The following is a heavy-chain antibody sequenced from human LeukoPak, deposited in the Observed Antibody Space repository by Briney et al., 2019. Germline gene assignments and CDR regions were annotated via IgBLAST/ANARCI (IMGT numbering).Heavy chain of an antibody. Sequence: SETLSLTCTVFGGSISSSDYLWAWIRQPPGKGLELIGNICYPGSTYYNPSLQSRVTISVDTSKNQFSLKLSSVTAADTAVYYCLRSHGAHWGQGTLVTVSS. J-gene: IGHJ4*02. CDR2: ICYPGST. D-gene: IGHD3-10*01. CDR1: GGSISSSDYL. V-gene: IGHV4-39*01. CDR3: LRSHGAH.